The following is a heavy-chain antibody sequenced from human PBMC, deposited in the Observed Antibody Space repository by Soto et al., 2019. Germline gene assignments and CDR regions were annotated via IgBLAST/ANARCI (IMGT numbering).Heavy chain of an antibody. J-gene: IGHJ3*01. D-gene: IGHD2-21*01. CDR3: GTDAHHYSFDV. CDR1: ELNSSFLY. V-gene: IGHV3-74*01. Sequence: PVGSLRLSCAASELNSSFLYMHWLRRVAGKGLVWVARVDPAGRGTVYADSVKGRFTIPRDSAKNTLPLQMPSLRCDHTAIYFCGTDAHHYSFDVWGQGTTVTVSS. CDR2: VDPAGRGT.